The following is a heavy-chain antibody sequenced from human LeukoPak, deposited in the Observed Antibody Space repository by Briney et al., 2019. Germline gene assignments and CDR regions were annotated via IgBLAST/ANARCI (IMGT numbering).Heavy chain of an antibody. V-gene: IGHV1-18*01. CDR3: ARDSLNSGWDFDY. CDR1: GYTFTSYG. D-gene: IGHD6-19*01. Sequence: AASVKVSCKASGYTFTSYGIIWVRQAPGQGLEWRGWISAYKGNTKYAQKFQGRVTMTTDTSTRTVYMEVRSLRSDDTAVYYCARDSLNSGWDFDYWGQGTLVTVSS. J-gene: IGHJ4*02. CDR2: ISAYKGNT.